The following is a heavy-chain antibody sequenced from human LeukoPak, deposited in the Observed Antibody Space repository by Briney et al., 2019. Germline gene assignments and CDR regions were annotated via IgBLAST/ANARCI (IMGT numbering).Heavy chain of an antibody. J-gene: IGHJ4*02. Sequence: PGGSLRLSCVASGFMFDDYTMHWVRQAPGKGLQWVSLINWDGGSTYYDAPVKGRFTVSRDNSKNSLYLQMNSLRTEDTAFYYCATGDEDSPMNFYRWGQGTLVTASS. CDR2: INWDGGST. CDR1: GFMFDDYT. D-gene: IGHD5-18*01. CDR3: ATGDEDSPMNFYR. V-gene: IGHV3-43*01.